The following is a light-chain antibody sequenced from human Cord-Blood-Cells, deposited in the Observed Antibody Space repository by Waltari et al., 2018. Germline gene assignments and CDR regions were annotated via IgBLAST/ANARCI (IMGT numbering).Light chain of an antibody. Sequence: EIVLTQSPGTLSLSPGERATLSCRASQSVSSIYLAWYQQTPGQAPRLLIYGASSRATGIPDRFSGSGSGTDFTLTISRLEPEDFAVYYCQQYGSSPTFGPGTKVDIK. CDR1: QSVSSIY. CDR2: GAS. J-gene: IGKJ3*01. V-gene: IGKV3-20*01. CDR3: QQYGSSPT.